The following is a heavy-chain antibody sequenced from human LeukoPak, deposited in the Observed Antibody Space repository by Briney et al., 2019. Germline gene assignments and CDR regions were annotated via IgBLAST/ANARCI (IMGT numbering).Heavy chain of an antibody. Sequence: GGSLRLSCAVSGVTFGSYAFHWVRQAPGKGLEWVSGISWNSDTINYGDSVKGRFTISRDNAKSSLYLQMNSLRVEDTALYFCAKASYLGIVGTSPLDSWGQGTLVTVSA. V-gene: IGHV3-9*01. D-gene: IGHD1-26*01. J-gene: IGHJ4*02. CDR3: AKASYLGIVGTSPLDS. CDR1: GVTFGSYA. CDR2: ISWNSDTI.